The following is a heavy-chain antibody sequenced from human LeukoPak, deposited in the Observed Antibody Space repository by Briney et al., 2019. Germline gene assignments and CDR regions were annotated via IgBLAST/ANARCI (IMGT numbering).Heavy chain of an antibody. D-gene: IGHD4-17*01. CDR2: IYYSGSS. Sequence: PSETLSLTCTVSGGSISYHYWSWIRQSPRKGLEWIGSIYYSGSSNYNPSLKSRVTISVDTSKNQFSLKLTSVTAADTAVYYCAREKGYDDYVGGDYYYYYMDVWGKGTTVTISS. CDR3: AREKGYDDYVGGDYYYYYMDV. V-gene: IGHV4-59*11. J-gene: IGHJ6*03. CDR1: GGSISYHY.